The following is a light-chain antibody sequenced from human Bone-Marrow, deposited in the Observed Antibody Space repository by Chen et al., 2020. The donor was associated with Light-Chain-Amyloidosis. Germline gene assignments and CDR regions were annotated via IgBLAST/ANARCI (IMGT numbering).Light chain of an antibody. CDR3: QVWDRSSDRPV. CDR1: NIGSTS. Sequence: SYVLTQPSSVSVAPGQTATIACGGNNIGSTSVHWYQQTPGTAPLLVVYDDSDRPSGIPERLSGSNSGNTATLTISRVEAGDEAVYYCQVWDRSSDRPVFGGGTKLTVL. CDR2: DDS. V-gene: IGLV3-21*02. J-gene: IGLJ3*02.